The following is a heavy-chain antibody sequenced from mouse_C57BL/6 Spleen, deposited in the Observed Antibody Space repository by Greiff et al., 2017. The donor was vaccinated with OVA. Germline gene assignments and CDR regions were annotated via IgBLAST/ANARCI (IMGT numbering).Heavy chain of an antibody. CDR2: ISYDGSN. Sequence: DVKLQESGPGLVKPSQSLSLTCSVTGYSITSGYYWNWIRQFPGNKLEWMGYISYDGSNNYNPSLKNRISITRDTSKNQFFLKLNSVTTEDTATYYCASFITTVVADFDYWGQGTTLTVSS. V-gene: IGHV3-6*01. CDR3: ASFITTVVADFDY. J-gene: IGHJ2*01. D-gene: IGHD1-1*01. CDR1: GYSITSGYY.